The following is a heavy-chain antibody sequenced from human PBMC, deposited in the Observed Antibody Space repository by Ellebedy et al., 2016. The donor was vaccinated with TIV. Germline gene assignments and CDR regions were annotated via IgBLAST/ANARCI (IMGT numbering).Heavy chain of an antibody. CDR1: GGTFRSYA. CDR3: ASPKYYHGSGFYGGFDY. J-gene: IGHJ4*02. D-gene: IGHD3-3*01. Sequence: SVKVSCKASGGTFRSYAFSWVRQAPGQGLEWMGRIIPIVGIVNYAQNFQGRVTVTADEFSTTAYMELSSLRSDDTAVYYCASPKYYHGSGFYGGFDYWGQGTLVTVST. V-gene: IGHV1-69*04. CDR2: IIPIVGIV.